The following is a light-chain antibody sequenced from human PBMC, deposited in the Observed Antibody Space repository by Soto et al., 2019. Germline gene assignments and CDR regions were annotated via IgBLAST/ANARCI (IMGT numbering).Light chain of an antibody. CDR3: QQYDNLPVT. V-gene: IGKV1-33*01. CDR1: QDITNY. Sequence: DIQMTQSPSSLSASVGERVTITCQASQDITNYLNWYQQKPGKAPKLLIYAASTLQRGVPSRFSGSESGTDFTFTISSLQPEDIATYYCQQYDNLPVTFGHGTKLEIK. J-gene: IGKJ2*01. CDR2: AAS.